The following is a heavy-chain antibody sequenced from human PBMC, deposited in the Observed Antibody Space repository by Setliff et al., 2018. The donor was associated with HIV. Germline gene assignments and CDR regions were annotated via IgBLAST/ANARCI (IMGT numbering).Heavy chain of an antibody. J-gene: IGHJ4*02. V-gene: IGHV4-34*01. CDR1: GGSFSGYY. CDR3: ARDNYYDSSGIDY. D-gene: IGHD3-22*01. CDR2: IHHSGIT. Sequence: PSETLSLTCAVYGGSFSGYYWGWIRQPPGKGLEWIGEIHHSGITNYNPSLKSRVTISVDTSKSQFSLKLSSVTAADTAVYYCARDNYYDSSGIDYWGQGTLVTVSS.